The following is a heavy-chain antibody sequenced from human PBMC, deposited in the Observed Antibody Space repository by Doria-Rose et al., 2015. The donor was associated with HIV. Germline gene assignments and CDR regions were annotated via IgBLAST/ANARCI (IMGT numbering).Heavy chain of an antibody. J-gene: IGHJ4*02. V-gene: IGHV2-26*01. CDR1: GVSLSSPGMG. CDR3: ARIKSSRWYHKYYFDF. Sequence: TLKESGPVLVKPTETLTLTCTVSGVSLSSPGMGVSWIRQPPGKALEWLANIFSDDERSYKTSLKSRLTISRGPSKSQVVLTMTDMDPVDTATYYCARIKSSRWYHKYYFDFWGQGTLVIVSA. CDR2: IFSDDER. D-gene: IGHD6-13*01.